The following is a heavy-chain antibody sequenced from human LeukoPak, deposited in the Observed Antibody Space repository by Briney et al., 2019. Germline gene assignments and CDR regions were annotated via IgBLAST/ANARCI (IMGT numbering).Heavy chain of an antibody. CDR1: GYTFTGYY. Sequence: ASVKVSCKASGYTFTGYYMHWVRQAPGQGLEWMGWINPNSGGTNYAQKFQGRVTMTRDTSTSTVYMELSSLRSEDTAVYYCARELVGYSYGPNWFDPWGQGTLVTVSS. CDR3: ARELVGYSYGPNWFDP. D-gene: IGHD5-18*01. J-gene: IGHJ5*02. CDR2: INPNSGGT. V-gene: IGHV1-2*02.